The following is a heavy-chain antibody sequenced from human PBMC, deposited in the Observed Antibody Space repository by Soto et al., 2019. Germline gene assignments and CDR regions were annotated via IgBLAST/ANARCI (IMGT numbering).Heavy chain of an antibody. CDR3: ARETDDSSGYYGWRWFDP. Sequence: QVQLVQSGAEVKKPGSSVKVSCKASGGTFSSYTISWVRQAPGQGLEWMGRIIPILGIANYAQKFQGRVTITADKSTSTDYMELSSLRSEDTAVYYCARETDDSSGYYGWRWFDPWGQGTLVTVSS. CDR1: GGTFSSYT. J-gene: IGHJ5*02. D-gene: IGHD3-22*01. V-gene: IGHV1-69*08. CDR2: IIPILGIA.